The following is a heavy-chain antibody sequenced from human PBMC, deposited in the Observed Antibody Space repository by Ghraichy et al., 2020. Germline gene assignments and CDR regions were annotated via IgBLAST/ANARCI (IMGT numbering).Heavy chain of an antibody. CDR1: GFTFSNAW. V-gene: IGHV3-15*01. J-gene: IGHJ4*02. D-gene: IGHD3-10*01. CDR3: TTTYYGSGSVY. CDR2: IKSKTDGGTT. Sequence: GDSLNISCAASGFTFSNAWMSWVRQAPGKGLEWVGRIKSKTDGGTTDYAAPVKGGFTISRDDSKNTLYLQMNSLKTEDTAVYYCTTTYYGSGSVYWGQGTLVTVSS.